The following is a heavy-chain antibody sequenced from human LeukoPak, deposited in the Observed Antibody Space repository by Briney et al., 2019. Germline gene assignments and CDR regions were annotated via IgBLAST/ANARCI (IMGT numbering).Heavy chain of an antibody. CDR3: ARDRSGWHYLGAFDI. J-gene: IGHJ3*02. CDR1: GFTLSSYY. D-gene: IGHD6-19*01. CDR2: IKQDGSEK. V-gene: IGHV3-7*01. Sequence: GGSLRLSCAASGFTLSSYYMSWVRQAPGKGLEWVANIKQDGSEKYYVDSVKGRFTISRENAENSLYLQMNNLRAEDTAVYYCARDRSGWHYLGAFDIRGQGTMVTVSS.